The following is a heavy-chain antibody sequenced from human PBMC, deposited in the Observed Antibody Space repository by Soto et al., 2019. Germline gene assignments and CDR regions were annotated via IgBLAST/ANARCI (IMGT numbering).Heavy chain of an antibody. V-gene: IGHV1-2*02. CDR3: ARESGGATATLDYYYFYMDV. CDR1: GDSFNDYY. Sequence: VQLVQSGAEVKKPGASVKVSCKTSGDSFNDYYIHWVRQAPGQGLEWMGWINPNGGGTKYAQRVRGRVTVTRDTSIRTVYMELSSLRSDDTAVYYCARESGGATATLDYYYFYMDVWGKGTTVTVSS. CDR2: INPNGGGT. D-gene: IGHD5-12*01. J-gene: IGHJ6*03.